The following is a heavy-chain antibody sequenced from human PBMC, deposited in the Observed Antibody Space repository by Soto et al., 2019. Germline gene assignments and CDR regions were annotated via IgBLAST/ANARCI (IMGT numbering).Heavy chain of an antibody. CDR2: IRSKANNYAT. CDR3: TSHALQYCGVDCYLLPYFDL. D-gene: IGHD2-21*02. CDR1: GFTFSGSA. V-gene: IGHV3-73*02. Sequence: EVQLVESGGGLVQPGGSLKLSCAASGFTFSGSAMHWVRQASGKGLEWIGRIRSKANNYATVYAASVKGRFTISRDDSKNTAHLQMNSLKTEDTAVYYCTSHALQYCGVDCYLLPYFDLWGRGTLFTVSS. J-gene: IGHJ2*01.